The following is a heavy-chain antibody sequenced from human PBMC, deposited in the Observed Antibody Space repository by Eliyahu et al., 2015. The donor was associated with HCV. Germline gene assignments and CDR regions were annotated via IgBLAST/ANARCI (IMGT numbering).Heavy chain of an antibody. CDR1: GFMFSDYY. D-gene: IGHD3-22*01. J-gene: IGHJ3*02. CDR3: VRAVTMNQLWAFDI. V-gene: IGHV3-11*06. Sequence: QVQLVESGGGLVKPGGSLRLSCIASGFMFSDYYMGWIRQAPGKGLEYISYISGSSSNTNYADSVKGRFTVSRDNAKNSLYLQATSLGAEDTAVYYCVRAVTMNQLWAFDIWGQGTMVTVSS. CDR2: ISGSSSNT.